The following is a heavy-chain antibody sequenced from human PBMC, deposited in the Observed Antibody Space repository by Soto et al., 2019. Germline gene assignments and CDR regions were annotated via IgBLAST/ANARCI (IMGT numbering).Heavy chain of an antibody. CDR1: GYTFTSDD. D-gene: IGHD3-9*01. V-gene: IGHV1-8*01. CDR2: MNPNSGNT. J-gene: IGHJ4*02. Sequence: ASVKVSCKASGYTFTSDDINWVRQATGQGLEWMGWMNPNSGNTGYAQKFQGRVTMTRNTSISTAYMELSSLRSEDTAVYYCATELRYFDWLPPSWGQGTLVTVS. CDR3: ATELRYFDWLPPS.